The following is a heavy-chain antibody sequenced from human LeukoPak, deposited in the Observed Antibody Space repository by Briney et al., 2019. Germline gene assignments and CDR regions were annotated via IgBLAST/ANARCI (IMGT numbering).Heavy chain of an antibody. CDR3: ARGVGATISYYHYYIDV. CDR2: IYYSGST. D-gene: IGHD1-26*01. CDR1: GGSISSSSYY. V-gene: IGHV4-39*07. J-gene: IGHJ6*03. Sequence: PSETLSLTCTVSGGSISSSSYYWGWIRQPPGKGLEWIGSIYYSGSTYYNPSLKSRVTISVDTSKSQFSLKLSSVTAEDTAVYYCARGVGATISYYHYYIDVWGKGTTVTVSS.